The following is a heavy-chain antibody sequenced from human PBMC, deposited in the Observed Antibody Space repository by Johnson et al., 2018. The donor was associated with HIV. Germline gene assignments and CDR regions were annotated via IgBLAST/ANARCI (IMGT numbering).Heavy chain of an antibody. J-gene: IGHJ3*02. CDR1: GFTFDDYA. D-gene: IGHD1-26*01. CDR2: ISVSGGST. V-gene: IGHV3-23*04. Sequence: VQLVESGGVVVQPGGSLRLSCAASGFTFDDYAMHWVRQAPGKGLEWVSVISVSGGSTYYADSVKGRFTISRDNSKNTLYLQMNSLRAEDTAVYYCAKDQGGSYPYDAFDIWGQGTMVTVSS. CDR3: AKDQGGSYPYDAFDI.